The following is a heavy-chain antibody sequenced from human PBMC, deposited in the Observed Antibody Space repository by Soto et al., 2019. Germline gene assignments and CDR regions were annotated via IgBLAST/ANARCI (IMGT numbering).Heavy chain of an antibody. CDR2: ISGSGSST. D-gene: IGHD3-16*01. V-gene: IGHV3-23*01. J-gene: IGHJ6*03. CDR3: AKGLIHAYHYYYDMDV. Sequence: EVQLLESGGGLVQPGGSLRLSCAASGFTFSSYVMSWVRQAPGKGLEWVSTISGSGSSTFYANSVKGRFIISRDNSKNTLYLQMDSLRAEDTAIYFCAKGLIHAYHYYYDMDVWGKGTAVTVSS. CDR1: GFTFSSYV.